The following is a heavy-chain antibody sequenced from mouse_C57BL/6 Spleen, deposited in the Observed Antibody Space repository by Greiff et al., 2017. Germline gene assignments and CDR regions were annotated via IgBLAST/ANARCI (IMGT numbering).Heavy chain of an antibody. Sequence: EVKLVESGGGLVKPGGSLKLSCAASGFTFSDYGMHWVRQAPEKGLEWVAYISSGSSTIDYADTVKGQFTISRDNAQNTLFLQMTSLRSEDAAMYYCARHYFDYWGQGTTLTVSS. CDR2: ISSGSSTI. J-gene: IGHJ2*01. CDR1: GFTFSDYG. V-gene: IGHV5-17*01. CDR3: ARHYFDY.